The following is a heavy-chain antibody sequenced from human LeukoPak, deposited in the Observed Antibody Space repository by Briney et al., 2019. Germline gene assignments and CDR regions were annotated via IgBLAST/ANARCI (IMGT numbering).Heavy chain of an antibody. J-gene: IGHJ4*02. CDR2: INPNSGGT. D-gene: IGHD7-27*01. CDR1: GYTFTGYY. Sequence: ASVKVSCKASGYTFTGYYLYWVRQAPGQGIEWMGWINPNSGGTNYAQKFQGKVTMTRDTSISTAYMELRRLRSDDTAVYYCASTDWGSKNYWGQETLVTVSS. CDR3: ASTDWGSKNY. V-gene: IGHV1-2*02.